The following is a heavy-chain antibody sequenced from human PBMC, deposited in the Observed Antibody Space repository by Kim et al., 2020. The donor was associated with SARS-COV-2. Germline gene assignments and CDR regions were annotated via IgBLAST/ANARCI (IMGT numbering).Heavy chain of an antibody. V-gene: IGHV4-34*01. Sequence: SETLSLTCAVYGGSFSGYYWSWIRQPPGKGLEWIGEINHSGSTNYNPSLKSRVTISVDTSKNQFSLKLSSVTAADTAVYYCARGTRGYSSSWYVYWGQGTLVTVSS. J-gene: IGHJ4*02. CDR1: GGSFSGYY. D-gene: IGHD6-13*01. CDR3: ARGTRGYSSSWYVY. CDR2: INHSGST.